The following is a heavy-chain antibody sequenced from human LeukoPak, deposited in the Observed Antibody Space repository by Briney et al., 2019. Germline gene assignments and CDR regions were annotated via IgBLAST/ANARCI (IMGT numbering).Heavy chain of an antibody. J-gene: IGHJ6*02. V-gene: IGHV1-46*01. D-gene: IGHD4-17*01. CDR2: INPSGGST. CDR3: ARAPGTTLHYGGMDV. CDR1: GYTFTSYY. Sequence: GASVKVSCKASGYTFTSYYMHWVRQAPGQGLEWMGIINPSGGSTSYAQKFQGRVTMTRDTSTSTVYMELSSLRSEDTAVYYCARAPGTTLHYGGMDVWGQGTTVTVSS.